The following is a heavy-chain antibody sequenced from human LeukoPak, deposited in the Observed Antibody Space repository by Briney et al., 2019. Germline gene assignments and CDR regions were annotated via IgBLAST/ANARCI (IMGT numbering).Heavy chain of an antibody. D-gene: IGHD3-16*02. V-gene: IGHV3-7*01. Sequence: GGSLRLSCAASGFTFSNFWMGWVRQAPGTGLQWVADIQEDGSEKYYVDSVKGRFIISRDNSKNLLYLQMNSLRAEDTAIYYCARDTYRFFDWWGQGTLVTVSS. CDR3: ARDTYRFFDW. CDR2: IQEDGSEK. CDR1: GFTFSNFW. J-gene: IGHJ4*02.